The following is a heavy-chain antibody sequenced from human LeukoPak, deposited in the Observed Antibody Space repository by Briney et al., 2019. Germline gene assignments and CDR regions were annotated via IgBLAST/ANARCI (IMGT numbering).Heavy chain of an antibody. CDR2: ISSSSSTI. D-gene: IGHD5-12*01. CDR3: ARGAGYGDY. J-gene: IGHJ4*02. Sequence: PGGSLRLSCAASGFTFSSYSMNWVRQAPGKGLEWVSYISSSSSTIYYADSVKGRFTISRDNAKNTLYLQMDSLRAEDTAVYYCARGAGYGDYWGQGTLVTVSS. V-gene: IGHV3-48*04. CDR1: GFTFSSYS.